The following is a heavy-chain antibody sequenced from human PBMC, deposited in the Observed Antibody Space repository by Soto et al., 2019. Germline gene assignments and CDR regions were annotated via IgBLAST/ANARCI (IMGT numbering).Heavy chain of an antibody. V-gene: IGHV3-66*01. CDR3: ARGAQGDGSGSSGRFDY. CDR1: GFIVSSNY. Sequence: GGSLRLSCAASGFIVSSNYMSWVRQAPGKGLEWVSVIYSGGSKYYADSVKGRFTISRDNSKNALYLEMNRLRVEDTAVYYCARGAQGDGSGSSGRFDYWGQGTLVTVSS. CDR2: IYSGGSK. D-gene: IGHD3-10*01. J-gene: IGHJ4*02.